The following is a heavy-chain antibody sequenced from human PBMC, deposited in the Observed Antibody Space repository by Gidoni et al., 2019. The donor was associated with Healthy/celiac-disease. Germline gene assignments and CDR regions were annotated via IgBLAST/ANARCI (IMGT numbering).Heavy chain of an antibody. CDR2: IIPIFGTA. D-gene: IGHD7-27*01. V-gene: IGHV1-69*01. CDR1: GGTFSSYA. CDR3: ARDRRWLPGGWFDP. Sequence: QVQLVQSGAEVKKPGSSVKVSCKASGGTFSSYAISWVRQAPGQGLEWMGGIIPIFGTANYAKKFQGRVTITADESTSTAYMELSSLRSEDTAVYYCARDRRWLPGGWFDPWGQGTLVTVSS. J-gene: IGHJ5*02.